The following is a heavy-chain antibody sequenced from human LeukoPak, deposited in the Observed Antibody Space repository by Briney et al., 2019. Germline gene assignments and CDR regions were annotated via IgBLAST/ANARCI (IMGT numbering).Heavy chain of an antibody. CDR2: VYYSGST. V-gene: IGHV4-39*07. J-gene: IGHJ4*02. CDR1: GDSISSTDYF. CDR3: ARANRYDLYFDY. Sequence: SESLSLTCTVSGDSISSTDYFWAFIRQPPGKGLEWIGSVYYSGSTYDNPSLKSRVTISVDTSKNQISLKLSSVTAADTAVYYCARANRYDLYFDYWGQGTLVTVSS. D-gene: IGHD5-12*01.